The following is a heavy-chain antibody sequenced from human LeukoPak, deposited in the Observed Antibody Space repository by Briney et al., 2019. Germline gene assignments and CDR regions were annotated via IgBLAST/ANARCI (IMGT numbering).Heavy chain of an antibody. CDR3: ARGSGTYYDFWSGFWFDP. J-gene: IGHJ5*02. V-gene: IGHV1-2*02. CDR1: GYTFTSYG. CDR2: INPNSGGT. D-gene: IGHD3-3*01. Sequence: AASVKVSCKASGYTFTSYGISWVRQAPGQGLEWMGWINPNSGGTNYAQKFQGRVTMTRDTSISTAYMELSRLRSDDTAVYYCARGSGTYYDFWSGFWFDPWGQGTLVTVSS.